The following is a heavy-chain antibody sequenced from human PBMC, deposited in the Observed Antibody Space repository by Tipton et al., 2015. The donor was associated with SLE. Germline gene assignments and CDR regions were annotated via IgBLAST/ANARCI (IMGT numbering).Heavy chain of an antibody. J-gene: IGHJ4*02. CDR2: ITSTSSDI. D-gene: IGHD1-1*01. CDR1: GFTFSSYR. Sequence: GSLRLSCTASGFTFSSYRMNWVRQAPGKGLEWVAYITSTSSDIYYGASVKGRFTISRDNAKNSLYLQMNSLRADDTAVYYCARDGANWNHFDHWGQGTLVTVSS. CDR3: ARDGANWNHFDH. V-gene: IGHV3-21*03.